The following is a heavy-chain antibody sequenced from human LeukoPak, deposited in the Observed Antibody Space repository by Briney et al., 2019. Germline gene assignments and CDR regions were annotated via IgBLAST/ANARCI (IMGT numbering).Heavy chain of an antibody. J-gene: IGHJ4*02. D-gene: IGHD3-22*01. CDR3: ARWSRGNYYDSSGLDY. V-gene: IGHV4-59*01. Sequence: SETLSLTCTVSGGSISSYYWSWIRQPPGKGLEWIGYIYYSGSTNYNPSLKSRVTISVDTSKNQFSLKLSSVTAADAAVYYCARWSRGNYYDSSGLDYWGQGTLVTVSS. CDR1: GGSISSYY. CDR2: IYYSGST.